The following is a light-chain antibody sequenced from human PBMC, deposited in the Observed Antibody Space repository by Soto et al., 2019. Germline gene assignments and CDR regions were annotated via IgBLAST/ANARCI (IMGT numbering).Light chain of an antibody. J-gene: IGLJ1*01. CDR1: NIGSKS. CDR2: DDN. CDR3: QVWDSISDHFV. Sequence: SYELTQPPSVSVAPGQTARISCGCNNIGSKSVHWFQQKPGQAPVLVVYDDNDRPSGIPERFSGSNSGNTATLTISRVEAGDEADYYCQVWDSISDHFVFGTGTKVTVL. V-gene: IGLV3-21*02.